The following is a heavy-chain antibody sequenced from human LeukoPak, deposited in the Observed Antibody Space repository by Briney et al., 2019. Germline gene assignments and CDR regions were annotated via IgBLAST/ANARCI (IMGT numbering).Heavy chain of an antibody. CDR3: ASSYYYDSSGYEPTPFDY. Sequence: SVKVSCKASGGTFSSYAISWVRQAPGQGLEWMGGIIPIFGTANYAQKFQGRVTITADESTSTAYMELSSLRSEDTAVYYCASSYYYDSSGYEPTPFDYWGQGTLVTVSS. CDR1: GGTFSSYA. CDR2: IIPIFGTA. V-gene: IGHV1-69*01. D-gene: IGHD3-22*01. J-gene: IGHJ4*02.